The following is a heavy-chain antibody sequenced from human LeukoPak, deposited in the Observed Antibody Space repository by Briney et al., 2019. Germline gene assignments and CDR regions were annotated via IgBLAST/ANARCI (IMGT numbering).Heavy chain of an antibody. Sequence: GGSLRLSCAASGFTFSSYGMHWVRQAPGKGLEWVAVISYDGGYKYYADSVKGRFTISRDNSKNTLYLQMNSLRAEDTAVYYCAKVSDYGDYALDYWGQGTLVTVSS. J-gene: IGHJ4*02. D-gene: IGHD4-17*01. CDR3: AKVSDYGDYALDY. CDR2: ISYDGGYK. CDR1: GFTFSSYG. V-gene: IGHV3-30*18.